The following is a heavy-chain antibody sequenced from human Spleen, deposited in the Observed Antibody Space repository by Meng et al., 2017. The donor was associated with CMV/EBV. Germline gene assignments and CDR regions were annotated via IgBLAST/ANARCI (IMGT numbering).Heavy chain of an antibody. J-gene: IGHJ6*01. CDR2: IYSGGST. CDR3: ARDIGSGSFYGMDV. Sequence: GESLKISCAASGFTVSSNYMSWVRQAPGKGLEWVSVIYSGGSTYYGDSVKGRFTISRDNSKNTLYLQMNSLRADDTAVYYCARDIGSGSFYGMDVWGQGTTVTVSS. V-gene: IGHV3-53*01. CDR1: GFTVSSNY. D-gene: IGHD3-10*01.